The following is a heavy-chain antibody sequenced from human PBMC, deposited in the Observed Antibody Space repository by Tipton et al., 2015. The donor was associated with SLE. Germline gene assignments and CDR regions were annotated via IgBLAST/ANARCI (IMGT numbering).Heavy chain of an antibody. J-gene: IGHJ4*02. V-gene: IGHV4-39*07. CDR2: INHSGST. Sequence: TLSLTCTVSGDSISSSSYYWSWIRQPPGKGLEWIGEINHSGSTNYNPSLKSRVTISVDTSKNQFSLKLSSVTAADTAVYYCARRKLRIFGVATYYFDYWGQGTLVTVSS. D-gene: IGHD3-3*01. CDR1: GDSISSSSYY. CDR3: ARRKLRIFGVATYYFDY.